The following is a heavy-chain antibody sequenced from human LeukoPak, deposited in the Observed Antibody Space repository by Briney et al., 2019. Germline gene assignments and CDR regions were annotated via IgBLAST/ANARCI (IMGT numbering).Heavy chain of an antibody. CDR3: ARATYDLLTGYYLDS. CDR2: SYYTGST. V-gene: IGHV4-31*03. J-gene: IGHJ4*02. CDR1: GGSITSGRYY. D-gene: IGHD3-9*01. Sequence: SETLSLTCSVSGGSITSGRYYWTWIRQHPEKGLEWIGHSYYTGSTHYKPPLKSRAAISLDKSKNQFSLNLTSATAADTAVYYCARATYDLLTGYYLDSWGQGTLVTVSS.